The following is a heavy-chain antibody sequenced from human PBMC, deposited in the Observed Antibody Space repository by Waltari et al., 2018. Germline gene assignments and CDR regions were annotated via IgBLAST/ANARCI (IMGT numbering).Heavy chain of an antibody. Sequence: QVQLVQSGAEVKKPGSSVTVSCKASGGHFSSYAISWVRQAPGQGLEWMGGIIPIFGTANYAQKFQGRVTITADESTSTAYMELSSLRSEDTAVYYCARPASSTERYYGMDVWGQGTTVTVSS. CDR2: IIPIFGTA. J-gene: IGHJ6*02. D-gene: IGHD2-2*01. CDR3: ARPASSTERYYGMDV. V-gene: IGHV1-69*12. CDR1: GGHFSSYA.